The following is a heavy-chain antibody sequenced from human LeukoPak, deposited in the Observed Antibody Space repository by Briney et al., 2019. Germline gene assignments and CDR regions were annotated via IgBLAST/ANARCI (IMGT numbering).Heavy chain of an antibody. CDR3: ANSIVVVLAAIPRWFDP. V-gene: IGHV3-23*01. Sequence: GGSLRLSCVASGFTISSNYMSWVRQAPGKGLEWVSAISGSGGSTYYADSVKGRFTISRDNSKNTLYLQMNSLRAEDTAVYYCANSIVVVLAAIPRWFDPWGQGTLVTVSS. CDR1: GFTISSNY. CDR2: ISGSGGST. D-gene: IGHD2-2*01. J-gene: IGHJ5*02.